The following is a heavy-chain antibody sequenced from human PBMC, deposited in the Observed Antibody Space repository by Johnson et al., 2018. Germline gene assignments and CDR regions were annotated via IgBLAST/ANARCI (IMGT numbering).Heavy chain of an antibody. Sequence: VQLVESGGGLVQPGRSLRLSCTASGFTFGDYAMSWFRQAPGKGLEWVGFIRSKAYGGTTEYAASVKGRFTISRDDSKSIAYLQMNSLKTGDTGGYYCTRDSRTKAAAGTGLVGSRYYYYYYMDVGGKGTTVTVSS. V-gene: IGHV3-49*03. CDR2: IRSKAYGGTT. CDR1: GFTFGDYA. CDR3: TRDSRTKAAAGTGLVGSRYYYYYYMDV. J-gene: IGHJ6*03. D-gene: IGHD6-13*01.